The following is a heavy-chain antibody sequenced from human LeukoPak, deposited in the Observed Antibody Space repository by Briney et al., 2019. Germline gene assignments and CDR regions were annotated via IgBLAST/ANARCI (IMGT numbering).Heavy chain of an antibody. V-gene: IGHV3-23*01. CDR2: ISGGGGST. D-gene: IGHD2-15*01. J-gene: IGHJ4*02. CDR1: GFTFRTYA. Sequence: PGGSLRLSCAASGFTFRTYAMSWVRQAPGKGLEWVSAISGGGGSTYYADSVKGRFTISRDNSKNTLFLQKNSLRAEDTAVYYCAKDRYCGGGTCYWSYFDYWGQGTLVTVSS. CDR3: AKDRYCGGGTCYWSYFDY.